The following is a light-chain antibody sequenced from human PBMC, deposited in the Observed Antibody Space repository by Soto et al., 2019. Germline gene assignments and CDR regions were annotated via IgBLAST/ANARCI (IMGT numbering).Light chain of an antibody. CDR2: WSS. V-gene: IGKV4-1*01. CDR1: QSGLYSSNNKNY. J-gene: IGKJ2*01. Sequence: DIVMTQSPDSLAVSLGERATINCKSSQSGLYSSNNKNYLAWYQQKPGQPPKLLIYWSSTRESVVPDRFSGSGSGTDCTLTIISLQAEDVAVYYCQQYYSTPRTFGQGTKLEIK. CDR3: QQYYSTPRT.